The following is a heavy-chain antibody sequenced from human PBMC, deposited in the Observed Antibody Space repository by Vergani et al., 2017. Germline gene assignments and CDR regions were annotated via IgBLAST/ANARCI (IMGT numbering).Heavy chain of an antibody. CDR3: ARHVGYGDSNFPGDWFDP. D-gene: IGHD4-17*01. V-gene: IGHV4-38-2*02. J-gene: IGHJ5*02. Sequence: QVQLQESGPGLVQPSETVSLTCTVSGYSITSANYWAWIRQSPGKGLEWIGTIHRSGSTYYNPSLKSLGTISVDTSKNQLSLKLTSVTAVDTALYYCARHVGYGDSNFPGDWFDPWGQGTLVTVSS. CDR2: IHRSGST. CDR1: GYSITSANY.